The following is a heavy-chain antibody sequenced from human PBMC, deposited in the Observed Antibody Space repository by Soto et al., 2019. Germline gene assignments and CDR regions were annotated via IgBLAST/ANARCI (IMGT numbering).Heavy chain of an antibody. V-gene: IGHV1-46*01. D-gene: IGHD6-6*01. CDR3: ARGQLGPTYYYYYGMDV. CDR2: INPSGGST. Sequence: ASEKVSCKASGYTFTSYYMHWVRQAPGQGLEWMGIINPSGGSTSYAQKFQGRVTMTRDTSTSTVYMELSSLRSEDTAVYYCARGQLGPTYYYYYGMDVWGQGTTVTVSS. CDR1: GYTFTSYY. J-gene: IGHJ6*02.